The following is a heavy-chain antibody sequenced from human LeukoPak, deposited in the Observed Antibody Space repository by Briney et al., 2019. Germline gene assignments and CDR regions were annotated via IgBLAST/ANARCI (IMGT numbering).Heavy chain of an antibody. CDR2: IYYSGST. Sequence: PSETLSLTCTVSGGSISSGGYSWSWIRQHPGKGLEWIGYIYYSGSTYYNPSLKSRVTISVDTSKNQFSLKLSSVTAADTAVYYCARGLSDIEDAFDIWGQGTMVTVSS. V-gene: IGHV4-31*03. CDR3: ARGLSDIEDAFDI. J-gene: IGHJ3*02. D-gene: IGHD5-12*01. CDR1: GGSISSGGYS.